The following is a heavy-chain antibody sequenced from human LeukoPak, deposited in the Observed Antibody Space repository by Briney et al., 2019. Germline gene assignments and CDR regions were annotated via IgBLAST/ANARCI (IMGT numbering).Heavy chain of an antibody. V-gene: IGHV4-4*02. D-gene: IGHD6-25*01. CDR2: INHSGST. Sequence: SETLSLTCAVSGGSISSSNWWSWVRQPPGKGLEWIGEINHSGSTNYNPSLKSRVTISVDTSKNQFSLKLSSVTAADTAVYYCARGVAGFRTYYYYYMDVWGKGTTVTVSS. CDR1: GGSISSSNW. J-gene: IGHJ6*03. CDR3: ARGVAGFRTYYYYYMDV.